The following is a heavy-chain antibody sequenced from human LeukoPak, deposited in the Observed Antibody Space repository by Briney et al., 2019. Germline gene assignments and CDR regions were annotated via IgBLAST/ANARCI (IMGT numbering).Heavy chain of an antibody. CDR1: GGTFSSYA. V-gene: IGHV1-69*05. J-gene: IGHJ6*02. CDR2: IIPIFGTA. CDR3: ARGRHLGYDFWSGYYTSYYYYYGMDV. D-gene: IGHD3-3*01. Sequence: ASVKVSCKASGGTFSSYAISWVRQAPGQGLEWMGGIIPIFGTANYAQKFQGRVTMTRNTSISTAYMELSSLRSEDTAVYYCARGRHLGYDFWSGYYTSYYYYYGMDVWGQGTTVTVSS.